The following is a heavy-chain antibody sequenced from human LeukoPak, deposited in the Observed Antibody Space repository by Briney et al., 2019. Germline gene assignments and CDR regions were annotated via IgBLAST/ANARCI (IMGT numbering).Heavy chain of an antibody. CDR3: ARQVATKGEWAFDV. V-gene: IGHV4-38-2*02. Sequence: PSDTLSLTCTVSGYFSTAYYWGWIRQPPGKGLDWIASIRHDGHTYYNPSLKSQVTISIDMSRNQFSLKLTSLTATDTAVYYCARQVATKGEWAFDVWGQGTMVTVSS. CDR1: GYFSTAYY. J-gene: IGHJ3*01. CDR2: IRHDGHT. D-gene: IGHD5-12*01.